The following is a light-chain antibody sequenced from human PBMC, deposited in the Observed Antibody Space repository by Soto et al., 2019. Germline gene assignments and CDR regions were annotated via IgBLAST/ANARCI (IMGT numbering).Light chain of an antibody. CDR1: QSVSSN. J-gene: IGKJ5*01. Sequence: EIVITQSPSTLSVSPGERATLSCRASQSVSSNLAWYQQKPGQAPRLLIFGASTRATGIPARFSGSGSGTEFTLTISSLQSEDFAVYYCHQYNDWPPITFGQGTRLEIK. CDR2: GAS. CDR3: HQYNDWPPIT. V-gene: IGKV3-15*01.